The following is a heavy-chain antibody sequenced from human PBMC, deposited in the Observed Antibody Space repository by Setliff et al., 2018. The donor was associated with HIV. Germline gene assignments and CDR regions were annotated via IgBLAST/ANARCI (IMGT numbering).Heavy chain of an antibody. CDR1: GGSIGSYC. Sequence: SETLSLTCTVSGGSIGSYCWSWIRQPPGKGLEWIGTICYSATTNYNPSLKNRVAISVDTSKNQFSLKLTSVTPADTAVYYCAGRSGAAVFYYFDYWGQGTLVTVSS. V-gene: IGHV4-59*01. D-gene: IGHD6-13*01. CDR3: AGRSGAAVFYYFDY. CDR2: ICYSATT. J-gene: IGHJ4*02.